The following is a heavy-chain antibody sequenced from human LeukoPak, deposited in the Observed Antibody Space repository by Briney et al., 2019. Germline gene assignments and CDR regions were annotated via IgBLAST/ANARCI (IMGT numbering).Heavy chain of an antibody. CDR1: GYTFTGYY. Sequence: ASVKVSCKASGYTFTGYYMHWVRQAPGQGLEWTGWINPNSGGTNYAQKFQGRVTMTRDTSISTAYMELSRLRSDDTAVYYCARDFVDTAMVTYWFDPWGQGTLVTVSS. V-gene: IGHV1-2*02. CDR2: INPNSGGT. D-gene: IGHD5-18*01. CDR3: ARDFVDTAMVTYWFDP. J-gene: IGHJ5*02.